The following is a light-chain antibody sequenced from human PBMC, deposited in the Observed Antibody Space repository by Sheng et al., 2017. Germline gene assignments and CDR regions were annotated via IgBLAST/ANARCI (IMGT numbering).Light chain of an antibody. CDR2: GVT. CDR1: SSDIGAYNY. J-gene: IGLJ3*02. CDR3: CSYSGRWV. V-gene: IGLV2-14*03. Sequence: QSALTQPASVSGSPGQSITISCTGTSSDIGAYNYVSWYQLHPGKAPKLMIYGVTNRPSGVSNRFSGSKSGNTPSLTISGLQAEDEADYYCCSYSGRWVFGGGTKVTVL.